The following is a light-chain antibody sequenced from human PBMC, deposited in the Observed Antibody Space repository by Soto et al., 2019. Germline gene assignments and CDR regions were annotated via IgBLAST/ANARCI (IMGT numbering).Light chain of an antibody. CDR3: MQSTQLPPT. CDR2: EVS. Sequence: DVVMTQTPLPLSVAPGQPPSISCKSSQSLLHITGETFLFWYLQKPGQSPQLLIYEVSTRVSGVPDRFSGSGSGTDFTLEISRVETDDVGIYYCMQSTQLPPTFGQGTRLGIE. V-gene: IGKV2D-29*02. J-gene: IGKJ5*01. CDR1: QSLLHITGETF.